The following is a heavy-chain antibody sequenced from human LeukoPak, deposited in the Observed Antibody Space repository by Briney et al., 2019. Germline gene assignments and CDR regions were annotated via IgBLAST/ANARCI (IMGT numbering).Heavy chain of an antibody. CDR1: GFTFSTYG. Sequence: GRSLRLSCAASGFTFSTYGMHWVRQAPGKGLEWVAIISYDGSDEYYADSVKGRFTISRDNAKNSLYLQMNSLRAEDTAVYYCARDSGEGGTFDYWGQGTLVSVSS. CDR3: ARDSGEGGTFDY. V-gene: IGHV3-30*03. D-gene: IGHD1-26*01. J-gene: IGHJ4*02. CDR2: ISYDGSDE.